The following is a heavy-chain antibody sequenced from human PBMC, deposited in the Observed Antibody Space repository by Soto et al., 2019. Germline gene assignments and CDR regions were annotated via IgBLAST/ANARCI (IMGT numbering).Heavy chain of an antibody. CDR2: ISSSSSTI. J-gene: IGHJ4*02. D-gene: IGHD2-2*01. Sequence: HPGGSLRLSCAASGFTFSSYSMNWVRQAPGKGLEWVSYISSSSSTIYYADSVKGRFTISRDNAKNSLYLQMNSLRDEDTAVYYCARDSPRPYCSSTSCYDLADYWGQGTLVTVSS. V-gene: IGHV3-48*02. CDR3: ARDSPRPYCSSTSCYDLADY. CDR1: GFTFSSYS.